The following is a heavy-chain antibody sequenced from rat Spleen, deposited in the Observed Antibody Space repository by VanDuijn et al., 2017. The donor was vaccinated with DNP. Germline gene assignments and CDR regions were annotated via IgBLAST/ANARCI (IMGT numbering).Heavy chain of an antibody. Sequence: EVRLVESGGGLVQPGRSLKLSCAASGFTFSDYYMSWVRQAPTKGLELVAYISYFGDNTYSGDSVKGRFTISRDNAKSTLYLQMNSLRSEDMATYYCARHGRRVFDYWGQGVMVTVSS. CDR3: ARHGRRVFDY. CDR2: ISYFGDNT. D-gene: IGHD1-11*01. J-gene: IGHJ2*01. V-gene: IGHV5-22*01. CDR1: GFTFSDYY.